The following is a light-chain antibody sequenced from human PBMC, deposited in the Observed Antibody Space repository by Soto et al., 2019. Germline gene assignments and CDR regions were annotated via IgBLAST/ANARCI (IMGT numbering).Light chain of an antibody. CDR1: SSNIGAGYD. CDR3: QSYDSSLSGFYV. J-gene: IGLJ1*01. CDR2: ANS. V-gene: IGLV1-40*01. Sequence: QSVLTQPPSVSGAPGQRVTISCTGSSSNIGAGYDVHWYQQLPGRAPKLLIYANSNRPSGVPDRFSGSRSGTPASLAITGLQAEDEADYSCQSYDSSLSGFYVFGTGTKLTVL.